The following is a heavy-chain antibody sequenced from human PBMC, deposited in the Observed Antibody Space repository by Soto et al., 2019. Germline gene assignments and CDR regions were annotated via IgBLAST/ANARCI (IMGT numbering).Heavy chain of an antibody. Sequence: GGSLRLSCAGSGFTFSSYWMSWARQAPGKGLEWVANIKQDGSEKYYVDSVKGRFTISRDNAKNSLYLQMNSLRAEDTAVYYCANYIAAAGGDGCYFDYWGQGTLVTVSS. V-gene: IGHV3-7*01. CDR3: ANYIAAAGGDGCYFDY. CDR2: IKQDGSEK. J-gene: IGHJ4*02. D-gene: IGHD6-13*01. CDR1: GFTFSSYW.